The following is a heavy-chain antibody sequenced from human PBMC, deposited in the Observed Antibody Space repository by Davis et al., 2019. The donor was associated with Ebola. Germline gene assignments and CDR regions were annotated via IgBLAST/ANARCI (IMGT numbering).Heavy chain of an antibody. D-gene: IGHD1/OR15-1a*01. V-gene: IGHV3-33*01. Sequence: GGSLRLSCAASGFTFSSYGMHWVRQAPGKGLEWVAVIWYDGSNKYYADSVKGRFTISRDNAKNSLYLQMNSLRAEDTAVYYCARANNNWNMFDPWGQGTLVTVSS. CDR2: IWYDGSNK. CDR3: ARANNNWNMFDP. CDR1: GFTFSSYG. J-gene: IGHJ5*02.